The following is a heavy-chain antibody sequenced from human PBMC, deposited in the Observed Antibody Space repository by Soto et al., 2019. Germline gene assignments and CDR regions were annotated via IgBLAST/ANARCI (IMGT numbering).Heavy chain of an antibody. CDR1: GFTFSNAW. CDR3: TTSWVQQLLFSYYYYGMDV. J-gene: IGHJ6*02. CDR2: IKSKTDGGTT. Sequence: GGSLRLSCAASGFTFSNAWMNWVRQAPGKGLEWVGRIKSKTDGGTTDYAAPVKGRFTISRDDSKNTLYLQMNSLKTEDTAVYYCTTSWVQQLLFSYYYYGMDVWGQGTTVTVSS. V-gene: IGHV3-15*07. D-gene: IGHD6-13*01.